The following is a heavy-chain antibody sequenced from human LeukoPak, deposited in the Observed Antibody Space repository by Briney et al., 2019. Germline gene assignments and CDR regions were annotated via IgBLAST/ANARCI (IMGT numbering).Heavy chain of an antibody. CDR1: GFTFSSYA. Sequence: PGGSLRLSCAASGFTFSSYAMHWVRQAPGKGLEWAALISYDGTNKYYADSVKGRFTISRDNSKNTLYLQMNSLRVEDTAMYYCARAGYCSSPRRSYFDRWGQGTLVTVSS. CDR2: ISYDGTNK. V-gene: IGHV3-30-3*01. J-gene: IGHJ4*02. D-gene: IGHD2-2*01. CDR3: ARAGYCSSPRRSYFDR.